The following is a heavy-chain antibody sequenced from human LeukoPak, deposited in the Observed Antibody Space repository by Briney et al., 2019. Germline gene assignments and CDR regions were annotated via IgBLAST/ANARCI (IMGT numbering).Heavy chain of an antibody. CDR1: GYTFTSYD. D-gene: IGHD5-18*01. V-gene: IGHV1-8*01. J-gene: IGHJ3*02. CDR3: ARLGYSYGQDAFDI. Sequence: ASVKVSCKASGYTFTSYDINWVRQATGQGLEWMGWMNPNSGNTGYAQKFQGRVTMTRNTSISTAYMELSSLRSEDTAVYYCARLGYSYGQDAFDIWGQGTMVTVSS. CDR2: MNPNSGNT.